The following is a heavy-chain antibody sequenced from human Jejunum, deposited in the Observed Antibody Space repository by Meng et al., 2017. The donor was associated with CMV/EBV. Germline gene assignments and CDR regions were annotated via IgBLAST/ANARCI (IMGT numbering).Heavy chain of an antibody. Sequence: TVTAPVLHWGRQAPGQGLEWVGWINVNSGETSSAQNLQGRVTMTRDTSISTVYMDLSRLRSDDTALYYCVREGYFCSSSSCYKSFDYWGQGTLVTVSS. CDR3: VREGYFCSSSSCYKSFDY. V-gene: IGHV1-2*02. D-gene: IGHD2-2*02. J-gene: IGHJ4*02. CDR1: TVTAPV. CDR2: INVNSGET.